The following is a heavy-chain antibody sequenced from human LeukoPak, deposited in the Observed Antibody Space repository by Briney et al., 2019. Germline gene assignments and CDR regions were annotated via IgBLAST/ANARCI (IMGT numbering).Heavy chain of an antibody. D-gene: IGHD4-11*01. V-gene: IGHV3-30*04. CDR1: GFAFSGYP. CDR3: ARVTTALFDY. J-gene: IGHJ4*02. CDR2: ISNDGSNK. Sequence: QPGGSLRLSCAASGFAFSGYPVSWVRQPPGQGLGWGAFISNDGSNKYYADSVKGRFTISRENSKNTLYLQMNSLRADDMAVYYCARVTTALFDYCGQGTLVTVSS.